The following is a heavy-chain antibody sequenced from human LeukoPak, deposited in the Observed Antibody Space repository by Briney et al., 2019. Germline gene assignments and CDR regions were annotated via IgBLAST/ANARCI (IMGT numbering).Heavy chain of an antibody. J-gene: IGHJ4*02. CDR3: AREPEAQYSYGEGVYYFDY. CDR1: GYTFTSYA. CDR2: INTNTGNP. Sequence: GASVKVSCKASGYTFTSYAMNWVRQAPGQGLEWMGWINTNTGNPTYAQGFTGRFVFSLDTSVSTAYLQISSLKAEDTAVYYCAREPEAQYSYGEGVYYFDYWGQGTLVTVSS. V-gene: IGHV7-4-1*02. D-gene: IGHD5-18*01.